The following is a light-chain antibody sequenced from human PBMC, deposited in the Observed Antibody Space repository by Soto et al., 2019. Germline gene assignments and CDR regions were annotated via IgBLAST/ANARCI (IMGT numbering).Light chain of an antibody. CDR2: GAS. J-gene: IGKJ1*01. Sequence: EIVLTHSPGTLSLSPLEIGTLSFRASQTVSSSLAWYQQKPGQAPRLLIYGASSRATGIPDRFSGSGSGTDFTLTISRLVPEDFAVYYCQQYGDSPWTFGQGTKVDIK. CDR3: QQYGDSPWT. V-gene: IGKV3-20*01. CDR1: QTVSSS.